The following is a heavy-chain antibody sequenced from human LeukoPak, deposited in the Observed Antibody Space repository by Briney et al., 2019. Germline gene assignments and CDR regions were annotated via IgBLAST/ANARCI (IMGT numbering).Heavy chain of an antibody. D-gene: IGHD3-22*01. CDR2: INSDGSST. Sequence: AGGPLKLSCAASGFTFSSYWRTWAGQAPGKGRVWVSRINSDGSSTSYADSVKGRFTFSRDNAKNTLYLQMNSLRAEDTAVYYCARDQSYYDSSDDAFDIWGQGTMVTVSS. CDR1: GFTFSSYW. CDR3: ARDQSYYDSSDDAFDI. J-gene: IGHJ3*02. V-gene: IGHV3-74*01.